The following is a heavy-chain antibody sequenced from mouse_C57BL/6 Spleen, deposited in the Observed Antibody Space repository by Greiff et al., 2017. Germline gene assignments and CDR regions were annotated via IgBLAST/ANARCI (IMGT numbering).Heavy chain of an antibody. CDR1: GYTFTSYW. D-gene: IGHD1-1*01. V-gene: IGHV1-50*01. Sequence: QVQLQQPGAELVKPGASVKLSCKASGYTFTSYWMQWVKQRPGQGLEWIGEIDPSDSYTNYNQKFKGKATLTVDTSSSTAYMQLSSLTSEDSAVYYCAREGGVEGAMDYWGQGTSVTVSS. CDR3: AREGGVEGAMDY. J-gene: IGHJ4*01. CDR2: IDPSDSYT.